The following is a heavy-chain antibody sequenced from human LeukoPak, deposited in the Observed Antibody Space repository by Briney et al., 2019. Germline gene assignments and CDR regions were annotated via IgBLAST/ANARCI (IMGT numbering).Heavy chain of an antibody. J-gene: IGHJ4*02. CDR2: IYSGGST. CDR1: GFTVSSNY. V-gene: IGHV3-66*04. D-gene: IGHD3-22*01. Sequence: GGSLRLSCAASGFTVSSNYMSWVRQAPGKGLEWVSVIYSGGSTYYADSVKGRFTIPRDNSKNTLYLQMNSLRAEDTAVYYCARRAGDYSHPYDYWGQGTLVTVSS. CDR3: ARRAGDYSHPYDY.